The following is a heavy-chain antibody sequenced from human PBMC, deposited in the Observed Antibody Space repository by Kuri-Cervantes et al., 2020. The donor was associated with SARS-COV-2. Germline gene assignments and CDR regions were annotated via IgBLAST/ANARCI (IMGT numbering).Heavy chain of an antibody. J-gene: IGHJ4*02. Sequence: GSLRLSCTVSGGSISSYYWGWIRQPPGKGLEWIGYIYYSGSTNYNPSLKSRVTISVDTSKDQFSLKLSSVTAADTAVYYCAREQGPMRTFDYWGQGTLVT. D-gene: IGHD3/OR15-3a*01. CDR2: IYYSGST. CDR3: AREQGPMRTFDY. V-gene: IGHV4-59*01. CDR1: GGSISSYY.